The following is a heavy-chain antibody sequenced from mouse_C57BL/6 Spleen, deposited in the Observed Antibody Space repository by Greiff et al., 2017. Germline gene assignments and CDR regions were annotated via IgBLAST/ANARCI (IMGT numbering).Heavy chain of an antibody. D-gene: IGHD2-1*01. CDR2: IYPGNSDT. CDR3: TNGNSVYAMDY. Sequence: VQLQQSGTVLARPGASVKMSCKTSGYTFTSYWMHWVKQRPGQGLEWIGAIYPGNSDTSYNQKFKCKAKLTAVTSASTAYMELSSLTNEDSAVYYCTNGNSVYAMDYWGQGTSVTVSS. V-gene: IGHV1-5*01. CDR1: GYTFTSYW. J-gene: IGHJ4*01.